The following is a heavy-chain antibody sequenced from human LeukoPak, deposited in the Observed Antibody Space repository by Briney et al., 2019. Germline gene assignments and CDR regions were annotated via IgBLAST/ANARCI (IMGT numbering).Heavy chain of an antibody. J-gene: IGHJ4*02. D-gene: IGHD6-6*01. CDR2: IYYSGST. CDR1: GGSISRGGYY. CDR3: ASHSSSHYYFDY. V-gene: IGHV4-31*03. Sequence: SETLSLTCTVSGGSISRGGYYWSWIRQHPGKGLEWIGYIYYSGSTYYNPSLKSRVTISVDTSKNKFSLKLSSVTAADTAVYYCASHSSSHYYFDYWGQGTLVTVSS.